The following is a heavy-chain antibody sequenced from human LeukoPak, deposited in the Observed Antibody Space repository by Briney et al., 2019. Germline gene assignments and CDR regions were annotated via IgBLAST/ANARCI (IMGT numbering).Heavy chain of an antibody. Sequence: GGSLRLSCAASGFTFSNYALTWVRQAPGKGLEWVSTISGSGDRTYYSDSVKGRFTIYRDNAKDTLFLQMSSLRAEDTAFYCAKDLYDYGDYRFLDSWGQGTLVTVSS. D-gene: IGHD4-17*01. CDR1: GFTFSNYA. J-gene: IGHJ5*01. CDR3: AKDLYDYGDYRFLDS. CDR2: ISGSGDRT. V-gene: IGHV3-23*01.